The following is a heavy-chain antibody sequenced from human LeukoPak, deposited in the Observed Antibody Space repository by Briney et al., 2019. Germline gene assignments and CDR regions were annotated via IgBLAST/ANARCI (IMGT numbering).Heavy chain of an antibody. CDR3: ARDSARGGASSGDFDS. D-gene: IGHD3-10*01. J-gene: IGHJ4*02. CDR2: IGIDENIK. CDR1: GFTFSTYG. V-gene: IGHV3-30*02. Sequence: GGSLRPSCAASGFTFSTYGMHWVRQAPGKGLEWVTFIGIDENIKYYTDSVKGRFAISKDTSKNTLYLQMNSLRADDTAVYYCARDSARGGASSGDFDSWGQGTLVTVSS.